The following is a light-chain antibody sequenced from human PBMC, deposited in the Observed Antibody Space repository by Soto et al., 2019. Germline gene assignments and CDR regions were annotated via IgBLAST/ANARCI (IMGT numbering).Light chain of an antibody. CDR1: QSANNK. CDR2: TVS. J-gene: IGKJ4*01. Sequence: IVLPQSPDTLSVSPGETATLSCRASQSANNKLAWYQQKPGQAPRLVMYTVSVRATGIPARFSGSGSGTEFTLTISSLQSEDAAVYYCQQHNNWPLTFGGGIKVDIK. CDR3: QQHNNWPLT. V-gene: IGKV3D-15*01.